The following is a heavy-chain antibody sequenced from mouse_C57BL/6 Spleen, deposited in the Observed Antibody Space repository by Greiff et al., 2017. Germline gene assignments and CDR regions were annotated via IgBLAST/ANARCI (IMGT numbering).Heavy chain of an antibody. Sequence: QVQLQQPGAELVMPGASVKLSCKASGYTFTSYWMHWVKQRPGQGLEWIGEIDPSDSYTNYNQKFKGKSTLTVDKSSITAYMQLSSLTSEDSAVYYCARGLNYFDYWGQGTTLTVSS. CDR2: IDPSDSYT. CDR1: GYTFTSYW. J-gene: IGHJ2*01. D-gene: IGHD2-4*01. CDR3: ARGLNYFDY. V-gene: IGHV1-69*01.